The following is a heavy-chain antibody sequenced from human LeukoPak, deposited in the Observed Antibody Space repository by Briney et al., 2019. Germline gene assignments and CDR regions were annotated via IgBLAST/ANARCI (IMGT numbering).Heavy chain of an antibody. Sequence: GGSLGLSCAASGFTMKDFGMHWVRQAPGKGLEWVAVIWYDGSQKHYVESVKGRFTISRENSMNTLSLQMDGLRVEDTGVYYCVKGDDGDYDFEASFYFESWGQGTLVTVSS. CDR2: IWYDGSQK. D-gene: IGHD4-17*01. V-gene: IGHV3-33*06. CDR1: GFTMKDFG. J-gene: IGHJ4*02. CDR3: VKGDDGDYDFEASFYFES.